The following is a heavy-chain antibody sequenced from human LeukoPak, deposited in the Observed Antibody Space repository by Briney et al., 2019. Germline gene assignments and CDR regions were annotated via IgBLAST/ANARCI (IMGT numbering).Heavy chain of an antibody. CDR3: ARGSSGWYLYWFDT. V-gene: IGHV3-21*01. Sequence: GGSLRLSCAASGFTFSRYSMNWVRQAPGKGLEWVSSISSSGTYIYYADSVKGRFTISRDNAKNSLYLQMNSLRVEDTAVYYCARGSSGWYLYWFDTWGQGTLVTVSS. J-gene: IGHJ5*02. D-gene: IGHD6-19*01. CDR1: GFTFSRYS. CDR2: ISSSGTYI.